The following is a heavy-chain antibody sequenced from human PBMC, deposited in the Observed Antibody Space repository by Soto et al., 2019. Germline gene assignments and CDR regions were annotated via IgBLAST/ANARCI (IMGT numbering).Heavy chain of an antibody. Sequence: SETLSLTCAVSGGSISSGGYSWSWIRQPPGKGLEWIGYIYHSGSTYYNPSLKSRVTISVDRSKNQFSLKLSSVTAADTAVYYCARELTEGYFDYWGQGTLVTVSS. CDR3: ARELTEGYFDY. CDR1: GGSISSGGYS. V-gene: IGHV4-30-2*01. D-gene: IGHD2-8*02. J-gene: IGHJ4*02. CDR2: IYHSGST.